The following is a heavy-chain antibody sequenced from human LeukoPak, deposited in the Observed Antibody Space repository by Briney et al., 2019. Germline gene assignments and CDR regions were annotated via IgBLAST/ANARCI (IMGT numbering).Heavy chain of an antibody. Sequence: LETLSLTCSVSGGSISGSYWSWIRQPAGKGLEWIGRIFSSGATNYNPSLKSRVTMSSDTSRNEVSLNLRSVTAADTAVYYCASQTFDYDTSGSNAFDIWGLGAMVTVSS. D-gene: IGHD3-22*01. V-gene: IGHV4-4*07. CDR2: IFSSGAT. J-gene: IGHJ3*02. CDR1: GGSISGSY. CDR3: ASQTFDYDTSGSNAFDI.